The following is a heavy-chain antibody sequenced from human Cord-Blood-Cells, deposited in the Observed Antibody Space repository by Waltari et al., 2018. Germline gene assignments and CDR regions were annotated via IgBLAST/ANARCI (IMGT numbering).Heavy chain of an antibody. Sequence: QVQLVQSGAEVKKPAASVKVSCKASGYTLTGYYMHWVRQAPGQGLEWMGWINPNSGGTNYAQKFQGRVTMTRDTSISTAYMELSRLRSDDTAVYYCARDPISVLRFLEWLFDYWGQGTLVTVSS. CDR1: GYTLTGYY. D-gene: IGHD3-3*01. CDR3: ARDPISVLRFLEWLFDY. V-gene: IGHV1-2*02. CDR2: INPNSGGT. J-gene: IGHJ4*02.